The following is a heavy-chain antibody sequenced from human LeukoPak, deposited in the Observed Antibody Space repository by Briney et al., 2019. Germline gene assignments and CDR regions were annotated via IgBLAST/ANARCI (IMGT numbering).Heavy chain of an antibody. CDR3: AREQQLYPHNWFDP. V-gene: IGHV3-30-3*01. CDR2: ISYDGSNK. CDR1: GFTFSSYA. D-gene: IGHD6-13*01. J-gene: IGHJ5*02. Sequence: GGSLRLSCAASGFTFSSYAMHWVRQAPGKGLEWVAVISYDGSNKYYADSVKGRFTISRDNSKNTLYLQMNSLRAEDTAVHYCAREQQLYPHNWFDPWGQGTLVTVSS.